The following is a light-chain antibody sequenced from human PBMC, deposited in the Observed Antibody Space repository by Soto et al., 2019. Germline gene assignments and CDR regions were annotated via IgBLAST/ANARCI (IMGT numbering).Light chain of an antibody. CDR1: SSNIGNNY. Sequence: QSVLTQPPSVSAAPGQKVTISCSGSSSNIGNNYVSWYQQLPGTAPKLLIYDSNKRPSGIPDRFSGSKSGTSATLGITGLQTGDEADYYCGTWDSSLSFVVFGGGTKLTVL. CDR2: DSN. CDR3: GTWDSSLSFVV. J-gene: IGLJ2*01. V-gene: IGLV1-51*01.